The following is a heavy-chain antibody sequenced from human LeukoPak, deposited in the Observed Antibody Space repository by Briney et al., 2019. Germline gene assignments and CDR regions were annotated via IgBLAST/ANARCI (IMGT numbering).Heavy chain of an antibody. CDR3: ARSKTRERPVDY. J-gene: IGHJ4*02. D-gene: IGHD5-24*01. Sequence: GGSLRLSCAASGFTFSSYWMTWVRRAPGKGPEWVAHIKEDESQKYYVDSVKGRFTISRDNAKNSLYLQMNCLRGEDTAVYYCARSKTRERPVDYWGQGTLVTVSS. CDR2: IKEDESQK. V-gene: IGHV3-7*01. CDR1: GFTFSSYW.